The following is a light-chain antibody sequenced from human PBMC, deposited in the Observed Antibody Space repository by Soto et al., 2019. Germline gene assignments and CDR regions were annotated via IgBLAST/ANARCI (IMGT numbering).Light chain of an antibody. CDR3: QQYGSSPT. V-gene: IGKV3-20*01. Sequence: EIVLTQSPGTLSLSPGERATLSCRASQSVSSSYLAWYQQKPGQAPRLLIYGASSRATGSPDRFSGSGSGTDFTLTIRRLEPGDFAVYYCQQYGSSPTFGQGTKVEIK. CDR1: QSVSSSY. CDR2: GAS. J-gene: IGKJ1*01.